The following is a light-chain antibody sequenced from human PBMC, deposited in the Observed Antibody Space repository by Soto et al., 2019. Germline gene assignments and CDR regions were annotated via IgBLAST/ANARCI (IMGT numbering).Light chain of an antibody. J-gene: IGLJ1*01. V-gene: IGLV1-40*01. CDR1: SSNIGAGYH. Sequence: QSFLTHPPSVSGAPGRRVTVSCTGSSSNIGAGYHVHWYQQLPGAAPKLLIFGDSNRPSGVPDRFSGSKSGTSASLAITGLQADDEADYYCQSSDSRLSGSDVFGTGTKVTVL. CDR3: QSSDSRLSGSDV. CDR2: GDS.